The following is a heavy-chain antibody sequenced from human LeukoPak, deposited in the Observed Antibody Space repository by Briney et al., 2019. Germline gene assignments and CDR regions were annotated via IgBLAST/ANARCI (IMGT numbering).Heavy chain of an antibody. V-gene: IGHV1-2*06. CDR3: AVPGSDAFDI. Sequence: ASVKVSCKASGYTFTGYYMHWVRQAPGQGLEWVGRINPNSGGTNSPQKVPARVTMTRDTTIRTAYMEVRRLRSDDPAVYYCAVPGSDAFDIWGQGTMVTVSS. J-gene: IGHJ3*02. D-gene: IGHD3-10*01. CDR2: INPNSGGT. CDR1: GYTFTGYY.